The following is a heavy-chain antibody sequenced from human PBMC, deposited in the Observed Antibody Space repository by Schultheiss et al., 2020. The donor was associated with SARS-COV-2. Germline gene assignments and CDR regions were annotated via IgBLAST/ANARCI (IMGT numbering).Heavy chain of an antibody. J-gene: IGHJ6*02. CDR2: ISSSSSYI. CDR1: GFTFSSYA. V-gene: IGHV3-21*01. D-gene: IGHD3-22*01. Sequence: GESLKISCAASGFTFSSYAMSWVRQAPGKGLEWVSSISSSSSYIYYADSVKGRFTISRDNSKNTLYLQMNNLRAEDTALYYCARDLAGNSSPYYYGMDVWGQGTTVTVSS. CDR3: ARDLAGNSSPYYYGMDV.